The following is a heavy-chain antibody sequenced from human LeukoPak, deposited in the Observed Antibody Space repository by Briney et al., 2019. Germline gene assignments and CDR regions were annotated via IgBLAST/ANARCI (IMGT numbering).Heavy chain of an antibody. Sequence: HPGGSLRLSCVDPGGRRGSKKKSWVRQAPGKGLEWVSLIYSGGAIRYADSVKGRFTISRDSSKNTLFLQMNDLTVEDTARYYCARRPGNWGQGILVTVSS. J-gene: IGHJ4*02. CDR1: GGRRGSKK. V-gene: IGHV3-53*01. CDR3: ARRPGN. D-gene: IGHD1-14*01. CDR2: IYSGGAI.